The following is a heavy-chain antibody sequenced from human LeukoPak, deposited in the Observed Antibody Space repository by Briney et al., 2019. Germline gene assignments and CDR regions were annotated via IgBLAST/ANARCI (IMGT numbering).Heavy chain of an antibody. J-gene: IGHJ4*02. V-gene: IGHV4-59*08. CDR1: GGSINSYY. CDR2: LYYIGNT. Sequence: SETLSLTCTVSGGSINSYYWGWIRQPPGKGLEWLGYLYYIGNTRYNPSLKSRVTISVDTAKNQFSLWLTSVTAADTAVYYCARLTRLSSSPDRYYLDYWGQGTLVTVSS. D-gene: IGHD6-6*01. CDR3: ARLTRLSSSPDRYYLDY.